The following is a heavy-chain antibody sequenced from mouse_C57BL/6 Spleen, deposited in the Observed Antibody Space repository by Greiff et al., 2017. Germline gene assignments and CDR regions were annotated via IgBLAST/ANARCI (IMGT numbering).Heavy chain of an antibody. Sequence: EVQVVESGGGLVKPGGSLKLSCAASGFTFSSYAMSWVRQTPEKRLEWVATISDGGSYTYYPDNVKGRFTISRDNAKNNLYLQMSHLKSEDTAMYYCAREWDDYDGYAMDYWGQGTSVTVSS. J-gene: IGHJ4*01. V-gene: IGHV5-4*01. D-gene: IGHD2-4*01. CDR1: GFTFSSYA. CDR2: ISDGGSYT. CDR3: AREWDDYDGYAMDY.